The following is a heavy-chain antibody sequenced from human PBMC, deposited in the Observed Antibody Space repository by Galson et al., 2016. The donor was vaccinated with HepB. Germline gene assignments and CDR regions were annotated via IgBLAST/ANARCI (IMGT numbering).Heavy chain of an antibody. V-gene: IGHV3-30*04. CDR3: ASAIAVDNKIAGTDS. CDR1: GFAFGDFA. CDR2: TSYDGNIK. Sequence: SLRLSCAASGFAFGDFAIHWVRQAPGKGLAWVAVTSYDGNIKYYADSVRGRFTISSDYSRNMVFLQMNSLRPEDSATYFCASAIAVDNKIAGTDSWGQGTLVTVSS. D-gene: IGHD6-19*01. J-gene: IGHJ5*01.